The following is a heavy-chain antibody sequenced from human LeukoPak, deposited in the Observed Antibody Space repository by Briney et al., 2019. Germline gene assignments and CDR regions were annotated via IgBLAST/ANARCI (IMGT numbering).Heavy chain of an antibody. CDR2: IYSSGYT. Sequence: SETLSPTCTVSGGSISSHYWSWIRQPPGKGLEWIGYIYSSGYTNYNPSLKSRVTISVDTSKNQFSLKLSSVTAADTAVYYCARHNSPAGYYSGYFDYWGQGTLVTVSS. J-gene: IGHJ4*02. CDR1: GGSISSHY. D-gene: IGHD3-22*01. CDR3: ARHNSPAGYYSGYFDY. V-gene: IGHV4-59*08.